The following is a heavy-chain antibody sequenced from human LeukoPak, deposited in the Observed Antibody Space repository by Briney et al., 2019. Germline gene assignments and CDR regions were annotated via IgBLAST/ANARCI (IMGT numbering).Heavy chain of an antibody. Sequence: VGSLRLSSAPSGFTFSNYFMHSVRQAPGTGLVGVSRINPDGTITMSARSVNGRFAISRDNAKNILYLQMNSLRDDDTAVYYCARRVDATRWFDRCGQGTLVTLPS. J-gene: IGHJ5*02. D-gene: IGHD2-15*01. CDR1: GFTFSNYF. CDR2: INPDGTIT. CDR3: ARRVDATRWFDR. V-gene: IGHV3-74*03.